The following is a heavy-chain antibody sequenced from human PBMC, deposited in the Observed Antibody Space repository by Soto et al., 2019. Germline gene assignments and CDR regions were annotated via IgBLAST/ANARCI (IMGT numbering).Heavy chain of an antibody. CDR1: GDYISGGYA. CDR3: ASAGASRTTPFAF. J-gene: IGHJ4*02. Sequence: QLQLQESGSGLVKPSQTLSLTCVVSGDYISGGYAWSWIRQPPGKGLEWIGYIYHSGNTNYNPSPKSRGTISLDKAKNQFARRLISVTAADTAVYFSASAGASRTTPFAFWGQGTMVT. V-gene: IGHV4-30-2*01. D-gene: IGHD6-13*01. CDR2: IYHSGNT.